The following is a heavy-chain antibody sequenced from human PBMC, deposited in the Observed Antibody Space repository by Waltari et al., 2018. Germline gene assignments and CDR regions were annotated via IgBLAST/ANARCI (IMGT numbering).Heavy chain of an antibody. D-gene: IGHD3-22*01. Sequence: QVQLQESGPGLVKPSETLSLTCTVSGGSISSYYWSWIRQPPGKGLEWIGYIYYSGSNNYTPSLKSRGTISVDTSKNQFSLKLSSVTAADTAVYYCARVGVFYDIDYWGQGTLVTVSS. CDR1: GGSISSYY. J-gene: IGHJ4*02. V-gene: IGHV4-59*01. CDR3: ARVGVFYDIDY. CDR2: IYYSGSN.